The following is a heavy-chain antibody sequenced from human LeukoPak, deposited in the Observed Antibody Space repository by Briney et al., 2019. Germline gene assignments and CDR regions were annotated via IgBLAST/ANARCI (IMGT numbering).Heavy chain of an antibody. V-gene: IGHV3-48*03. Sequence: PGGSLRLSCATSGFTFTNYEMNLVRQAPRKGLEWVAYIVVHGTTAYYADSVRGRFTISRDNAKNSLHLQMDSLRVEDTGIYYCARSHSYREGFDNWDQGTLVTVSS. J-gene: IGHJ4*02. CDR2: IVVHGTTA. D-gene: IGHD3-10*01. CDR1: GFTFTNYE. CDR3: ARSHSYREGFDN.